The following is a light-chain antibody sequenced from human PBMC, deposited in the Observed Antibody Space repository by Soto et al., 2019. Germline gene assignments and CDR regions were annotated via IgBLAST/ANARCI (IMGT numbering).Light chain of an antibody. CDR2: LEGSGSY. J-gene: IGLJ3*02. Sequence: QSVLTQSSSASASLGSSVKLTCTLSSGHSSYIIAWHQQQPGKAPRYLMKLEGSGSYNKGSGVPDRFSGSSSGADRYLTXXXXXXXXXXXYYCETWDFNTRVFGGGTKLTVL. V-gene: IGLV4-60*02. CDR1: SGHSSYI. CDR3: ETWDFNTRV.